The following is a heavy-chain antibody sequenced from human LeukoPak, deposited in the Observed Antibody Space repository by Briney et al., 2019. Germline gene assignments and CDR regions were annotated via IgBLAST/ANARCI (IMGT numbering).Heavy chain of an antibody. J-gene: IGHJ4*02. CDR1: GFTFSSYA. V-gene: IGHV3-30*02. CDR2: IRYDGSYK. Sequence: GGSLRLSCAASGFTFSSYAMYWVRQTPGKGLEWVAFIRYDGSYKYYADSVKGRFTISRDNSKNTLYLQMNSLRAEDTAVYYCAKDQVRVHIVVVIPSPSGTSLDYWGQGTLVTVSS. D-gene: IGHD2-21*01. CDR3: AKDQVRVHIVVVIPSPSGTSLDY.